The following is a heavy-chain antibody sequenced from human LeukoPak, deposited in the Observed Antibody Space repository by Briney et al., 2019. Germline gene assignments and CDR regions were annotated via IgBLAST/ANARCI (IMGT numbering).Heavy chain of an antibody. D-gene: IGHD6-13*01. CDR3: AKMSGYSSSWYKDYFDY. J-gene: IGHJ4*02. CDR1: GFTFSSYA. Sequence: GGSLRFSCAASGFTFSSYAMSWVRQAPGKGLEWVSAISGSGGSTYYADSVKGRFTISRDNSKNTLYLQMNSLRAEDTAVYYCAKMSGYSSSWYKDYFDYWGQGTLVTVSS. CDR2: ISGSGGST. V-gene: IGHV3-23*01.